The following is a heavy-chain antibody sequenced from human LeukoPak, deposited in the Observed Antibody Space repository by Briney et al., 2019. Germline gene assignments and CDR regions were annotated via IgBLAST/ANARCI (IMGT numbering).Heavy chain of an antibody. D-gene: IGHD5-18*01. V-gene: IGHV3-53*01. Sequence: GGSLRLSCTVSGFTVSSNSWSWVRQAPGKGLEWVSFIYSGGNTHYSDSVTGRFTISRDNSKNTLYLQMNSLRAGDTAVYYCATIGGYSYGLGGFDYWGQGTLVTVSS. CDR3: ATIGGYSYGLGGFDY. J-gene: IGHJ4*02. CDR2: IYSGGNT. CDR1: GFTVSSNS.